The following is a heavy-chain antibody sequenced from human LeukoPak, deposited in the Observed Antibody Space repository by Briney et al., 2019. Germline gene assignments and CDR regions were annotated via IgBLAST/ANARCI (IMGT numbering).Heavy chain of an antibody. D-gene: IGHD2-2*01. Sequence: GASVKVSCKASGYTFTSYYMHWVRQAPGQGLEWMGIINPSGGSTSYATKFQGRVTMTRDTSTSTVYMELSSLRSEDTAVYYCARFGPLDSPYCSSTSCYQDYYYYGMDVWGQGTTVTVSS. CDR3: ARFGPLDSPYCSSTSCYQDYYYYGMDV. CDR1: GYTFTSYY. J-gene: IGHJ6*02. V-gene: IGHV1-46*01. CDR2: INPSGGST.